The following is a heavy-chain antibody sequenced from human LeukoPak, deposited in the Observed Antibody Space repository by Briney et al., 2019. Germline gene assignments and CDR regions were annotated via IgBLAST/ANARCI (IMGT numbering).Heavy chain of an antibody. J-gene: IGHJ4*02. CDR1: GFSLSNARMG. Sequence: ESGPTLLKPTETLTLTCTVSGFSLSNARMGVCWICHPPGKALEWLAHIFSDDEKSYSTSLKSRLTISKDTSKSQVVLTMTNMDPVDTATYYCARNAAAGFDYWGQGTLVTVSS. D-gene: IGHD6-13*01. V-gene: IGHV2-26*01. CDR3: ARNAAAGFDY. CDR2: IFSDDEK.